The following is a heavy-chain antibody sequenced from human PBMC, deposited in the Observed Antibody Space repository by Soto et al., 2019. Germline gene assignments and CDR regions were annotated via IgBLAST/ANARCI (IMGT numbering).Heavy chain of an antibody. Sequence: SETLSLTCDVYGGSFSDYIWTWIRQTPGKGLEWIGYIYHSGSTYYNPSLKSRVTISVDRSKNQFSLKLSSVTAADTAVYYCARSQTTVTSYGYWGQGTLVTVSS. CDR2: IYHSGST. J-gene: IGHJ4*02. V-gene: IGHV4-34*01. D-gene: IGHD4-17*01. CDR3: ARSQTTVTSYGY. CDR1: GGSFSDYI.